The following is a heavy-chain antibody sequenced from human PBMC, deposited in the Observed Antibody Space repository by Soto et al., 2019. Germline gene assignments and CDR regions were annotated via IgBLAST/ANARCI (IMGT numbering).Heavy chain of an antibody. V-gene: IGHV5-51*01. Sequence: GESLKISCMGSGYKVSTWHNFTSYWIAWVRQMPGEGLEWMGIIYPGDSDTRYSPSFQGHVTISADKSISTAYLQWSSLRASDTAMYYCATRRGGGRALRFDPWGQGTLVTVSS. CDR2: IYPGDSDT. D-gene: IGHD2-15*01. CDR3: ATRRGGGRALRFDP. CDR1: GYKVSTWHNFTSYW. J-gene: IGHJ5*02.